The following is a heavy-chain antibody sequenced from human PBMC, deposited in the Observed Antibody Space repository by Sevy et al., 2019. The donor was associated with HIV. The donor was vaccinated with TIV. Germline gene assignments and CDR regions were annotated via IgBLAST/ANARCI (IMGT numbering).Heavy chain of an antibody. V-gene: IGHV3-30*02. Sequence: GGSLRLSCAASGFTFSSYGMHWVRQAPGKGLEWVAFIRYDGSNKYYADSVKGRFTISRDNSKNMLYLLMNSLRAEDTAIYYCAKDIIYVVGEAFDIWGQGTMVTVSS. J-gene: IGHJ3*02. CDR3: AKDIIYVVGEAFDI. CDR2: IRYDGSNK. CDR1: GFTFSSYG. D-gene: IGHD2-21*01.